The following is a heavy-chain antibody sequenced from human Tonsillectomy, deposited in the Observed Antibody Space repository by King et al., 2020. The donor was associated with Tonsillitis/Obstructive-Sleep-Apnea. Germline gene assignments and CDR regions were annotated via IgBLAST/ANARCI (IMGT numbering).Heavy chain of an antibody. CDR3: AHSPYYHDISGYPCYYFDY. D-gene: IGHD3-22*01. J-gene: IGHJ4*02. CDR1: GFSLTSSGVG. CDR2: IYWDDDK. V-gene: IGHV2-5*02. Sequence: TLKESGPTLVKPTQTLTVTCTLSGFSLTSSGVGVGWIRQPPGKALEWLALIYWDDDKRYSPSLKSRLTITKDTSKNQVDLTMTNMDPEDTSTYYCAHSPYYHDISGYPCYYFDYWRQGTLFTVSS.